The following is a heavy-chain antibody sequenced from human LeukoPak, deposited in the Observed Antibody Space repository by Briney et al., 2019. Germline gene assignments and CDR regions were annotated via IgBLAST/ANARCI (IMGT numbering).Heavy chain of an antibody. D-gene: IGHD2-2*01. CDR2: ISGSGDAT. J-gene: IGHJ4*02. Sequence: GGSLRLSCAASGFTFSGSDMHWVRQAPGKGLEWVSTISGSGDATFYAHSVKGRFTVSRDNSKNTLYLQMTSLRPEDTAFYYCAKEGIPCSSSSCHFDYWGQGTLVTVSS. V-gene: IGHV3-23*01. CDR3: AKEGIPCSSSSCHFDY. CDR1: GFTFSGSD.